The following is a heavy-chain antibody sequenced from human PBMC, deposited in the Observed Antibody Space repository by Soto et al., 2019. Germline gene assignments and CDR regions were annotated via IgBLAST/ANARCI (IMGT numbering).Heavy chain of an antibody. D-gene: IGHD3-3*01. V-gene: IGHV5-51*01. Sequence: GESLKISCKGSGYSFTSYWIGWVRQMPGKGLEWMGIIYPGDSDTRYSPSFQGQVTISADKSISTAYLQWSSLKASDTAMYYCARQFDFWSGYYPDAFDIWGQGTMGTV. CDR1: GYSFTSYW. J-gene: IGHJ3*02. CDR2: IYPGDSDT. CDR3: ARQFDFWSGYYPDAFDI.